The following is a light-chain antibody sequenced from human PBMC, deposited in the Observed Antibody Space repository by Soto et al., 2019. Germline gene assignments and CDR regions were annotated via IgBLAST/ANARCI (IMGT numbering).Light chain of an antibody. CDR1: QSVSSN. CDR3: QQYNNWPWT. J-gene: IGKJ1*01. Sequence: EIVMTQSPATLSVSPGERATLSCRASQSVSSNLAWYQQKPGQAPRLLIYDASNRATGIPARFSGSGSGTEFTLTISSLQSEDFAVYYCQQYNNWPWTFGQGTKVDNK. V-gene: IGKV3D-15*01. CDR2: DAS.